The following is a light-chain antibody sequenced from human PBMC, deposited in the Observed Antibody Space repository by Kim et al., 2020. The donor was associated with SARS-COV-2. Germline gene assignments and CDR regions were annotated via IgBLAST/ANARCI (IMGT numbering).Light chain of an antibody. J-gene: IGLJ3*02. Sequence: QSVLTQPPSASGTPGQRVTISCSGSSSNIGTNTVNWYQQHPATAPKLLIYSNNQRPSGVPDRFSGSKSGTSASLAISGLQSEDEADYYCAAWDDSLNGWVFGGGTKLTVL. CDR1: SSNIGTNT. CDR3: AAWDDSLNGWV. V-gene: IGLV1-44*01. CDR2: SNN.